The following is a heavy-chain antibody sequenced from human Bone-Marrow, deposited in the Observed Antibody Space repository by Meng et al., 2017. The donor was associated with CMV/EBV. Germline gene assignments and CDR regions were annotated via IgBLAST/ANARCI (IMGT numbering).Heavy chain of an antibody. Sequence: ASVKVSCKASGYVFRRFGITWVRQAPGQGLEWMGWISPYNGNTNFAQKFQGRVTITTDESTSTAYMELSSLRSEDTAVYYCARDGYCSSTSCYGWFDPWGQGTLVTVSS. CDR2: ISPYNGNT. CDR3: ARDGYCSSTSCYGWFDP. V-gene: IGHV1-18*01. J-gene: IGHJ5*02. D-gene: IGHD2-2*01. CDR1: GYVFRRFG.